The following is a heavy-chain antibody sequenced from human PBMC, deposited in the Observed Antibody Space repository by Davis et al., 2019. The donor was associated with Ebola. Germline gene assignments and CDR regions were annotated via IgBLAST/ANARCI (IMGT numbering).Heavy chain of an antibody. J-gene: IGHJ6*02. D-gene: IGHD3-10*01. CDR1: GFSFSTYD. Sequence: GGSLRLSCAASGFSFSTYDMHWVRQATGKGLEWVSAIGTAGDTYYPGSVKGRFTISRENAKKSLYLQMNSLGAGDTAVYYCARGVAGRVRGVPWAMDVWGQGTTVTVSS. V-gene: IGHV3-13*01. CDR3: ARGVAGRVRGVPWAMDV. CDR2: IGTAGDT.